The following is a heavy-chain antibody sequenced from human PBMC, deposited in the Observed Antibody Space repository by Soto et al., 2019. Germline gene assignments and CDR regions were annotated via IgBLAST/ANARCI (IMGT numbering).Heavy chain of an antibody. CDR2: IKQDGSEK. Sequence: GGSLRLSCAASGFTFSYYWMTWVRQAPGKGLEWVANIKQDGSEKYYVDSVKGRFTISRDNAKNSLYLQLNSLRAEDTAVYYCARPGDSSGWYKAEYLHHWGKGALVTVYS. CDR3: ARPGDSSGWYKAEYLHH. V-gene: IGHV3-7*01. CDR1: GFTFSYYW. D-gene: IGHD6-19*01. J-gene: IGHJ1*01.